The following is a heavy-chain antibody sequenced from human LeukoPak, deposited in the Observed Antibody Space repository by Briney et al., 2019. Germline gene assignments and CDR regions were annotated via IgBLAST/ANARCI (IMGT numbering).Heavy chain of an antibody. V-gene: IGHV1-46*01. CDR2: INPSGGST. Sequence: GASVKVSCKASGYTFTSYYMHWVRQAPGQGLEWMGVINPSGGSTSYAQKFQGRVTMTRDTSTSTVYMELSSLRSEDTAVYYCARRRYCSSTSCRGDYYYCMDVWGKGTTVTVSS. CDR1: GYTFTSYY. CDR3: ARRRYCSSTSCRGDYYYCMDV. D-gene: IGHD2-2*01. J-gene: IGHJ6*03.